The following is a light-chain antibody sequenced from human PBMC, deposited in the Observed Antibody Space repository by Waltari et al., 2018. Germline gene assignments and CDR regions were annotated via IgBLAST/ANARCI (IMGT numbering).Light chain of an antibody. J-gene: IGKJ1*01. Sequence: SCRASQSVRGSLAWYQQKAGQAPRLLIYGASSRATGSPDRFSGSGSGTDFSLTISRLEPEDFAVYYCQHYVRLPATFGQGTKVEI. CDR3: QHYVRLPAT. V-gene: IGKV3-20*01. CDR1: QSVRGS. CDR2: GAS.